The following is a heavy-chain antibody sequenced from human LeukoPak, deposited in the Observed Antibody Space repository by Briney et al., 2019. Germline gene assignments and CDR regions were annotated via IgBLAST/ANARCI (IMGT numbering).Heavy chain of an antibody. D-gene: IGHD2-21*02. CDR2: IKKDGTEK. V-gene: IGHV3-7*01. CDR1: GFTFSSYW. CDR3: ASLSSTYCGGDCYSLKNAFDI. Sequence: GGSLRLSCAASGFTFSSYWMSWVRQAPGKGLEWVANIKKDGTEKKYVDSVKGRFTISRDNAKNSLYLQMNSLRAEDTAVYYCASLSSTYCGGDCYSLKNAFDIWGQGTMVTVSS. J-gene: IGHJ3*02.